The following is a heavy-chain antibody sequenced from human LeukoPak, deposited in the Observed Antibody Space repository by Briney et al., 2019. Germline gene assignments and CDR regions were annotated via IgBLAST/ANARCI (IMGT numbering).Heavy chain of an antibody. CDR2: MNPNTGNT. Sequence: ASVKVSCKTSGYTFTSFDLNWVRQATGQGLEWMGWMNPNTGNTGYAQKFQDRVTMTRNISISTAYMELGSLRSEDTAVYYCARDTHGYGDYLGDAFDIWGQGTRVTVSS. J-gene: IGHJ3*02. D-gene: IGHD4-17*01. V-gene: IGHV1-8*01. CDR1: GYTFTSFD. CDR3: ARDTHGYGDYLGDAFDI.